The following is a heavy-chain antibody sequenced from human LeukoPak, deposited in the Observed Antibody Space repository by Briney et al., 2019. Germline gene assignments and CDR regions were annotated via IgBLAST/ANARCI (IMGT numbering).Heavy chain of an antibody. Sequence: SGGSLRLSCAASGFTFSSCGMHWVRQAPGKGLEWVAVISYDGSNKYYADSVKGRFTISRDNSKNTLFLEMNSLRAEDTAVYYCAREGYCSSTSCYSRVGEDWFDPWGQGTLVTVSS. V-gene: IGHV3-30*03. CDR1: GFTFSSCG. D-gene: IGHD2-2*02. CDR3: AREGYCSSTSCYSRVGEDWFDP. J-gene: IGHJ5*02. CDR2: ISYDGSNK.